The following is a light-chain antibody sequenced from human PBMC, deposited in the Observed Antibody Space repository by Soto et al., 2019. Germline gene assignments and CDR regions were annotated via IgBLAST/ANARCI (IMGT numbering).Light chain of an antibody. CDR1: QSVSSN. Sequence: EIMMTQSPATLSVSPGERATLSCRASQSVSSNLAWYQQKPSQPPRLLIYGASTRATGIPARFSGSGSGTEFTLTISSLQSEDFAVYYCQQYNDWPPYTFGQGTKLEIK. CDR3: QQYNDWPPYT. CDR2: GAS. J-gene: IGKJ2*01. V-gene: IGKV3-15*01.